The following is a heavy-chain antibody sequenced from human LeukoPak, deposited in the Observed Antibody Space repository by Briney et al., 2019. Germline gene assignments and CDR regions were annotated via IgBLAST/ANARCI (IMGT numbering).Heavy chain of an antibody. Sequence: PGGSLRLSCTAPGLRFSDVWMNWVRQAPGKGLEWVGRILSNAAGATTDYTAPVKGRFTISRDDSKNILYLEMNSLTTEDTAVYYCGDFYNSGSYYPWGQGTLVTVSS. CDR2: ILSNAAGATT. CDR1: GLRFSDVW. V-gene: IGHV3-15*07. CDR3: GDFYNSGSYYP. J-gene: IGHJ5*02. D-gene: IGHD3-10*01.